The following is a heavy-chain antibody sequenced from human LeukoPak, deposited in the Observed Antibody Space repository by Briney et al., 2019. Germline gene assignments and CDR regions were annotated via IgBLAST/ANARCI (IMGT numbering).Heavy chain of an antibody. CDR1: GFSFNNHA. V-gene: IGHV3-23*01. Sequence: GGSLRLSCAASGFSFNNHAMSWVRQAPVKGLEWVALIIASSGSTLYAGSVKGRFTISRDNSKNMVYLQMNSLRAEDTAVYYCAKGGYDYIEIAYFDYWGQGTLVTVSS. J-gene: IGHJ4*02. CDR2: IIASSGST. D-gene: IGHD5-12*01. CDR3: AKGGYDYIEIAYFDY.